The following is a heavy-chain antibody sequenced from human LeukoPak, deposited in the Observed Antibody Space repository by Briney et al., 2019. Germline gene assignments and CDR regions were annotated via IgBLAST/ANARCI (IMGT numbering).Heavy chain of an antibody. D-gene: IGHD2-21*01. CDR2: IFTSGRT. CDR1: GGSISSYR. V-gene: IGHV4-4*09. CDR3: ATSHDVKTAPYDL. Sequence: PSETLSLTCTVSGGSISSYRWSWVRQSPGKGLEWIGYIFTSGRTDYNPSLKSRVTMSVDTSKNQLSMELRFLTAADTAVYYCATSHDVKTAPYDLWGQGTLVTVSS. J-gene: IGHJ5*02.